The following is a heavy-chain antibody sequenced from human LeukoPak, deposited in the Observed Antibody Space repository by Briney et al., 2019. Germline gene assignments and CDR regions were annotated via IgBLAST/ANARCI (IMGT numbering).Heavy chain of an antibody. CDR2: INAGNGDT. D-gene: IGHD4-23*01. Sequence: ASVKVSCKASGYTFTRHAIHWVRQAPGQRLEWMGWINAGNGDTKYSQKFQGRVTFTGDTSASTAYMELSSLKSEDTAVYYCAAVTRGTTLDHWGQGTLVTVSS. V-gene: IGHV1-3*01. J-gene: IGHJ5*02. CDR3: AAVTRGTTLDH. CDR1: GYTFTRHA.